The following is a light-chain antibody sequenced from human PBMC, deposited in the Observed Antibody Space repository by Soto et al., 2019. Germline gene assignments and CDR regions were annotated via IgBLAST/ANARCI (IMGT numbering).Light chain of an antibody. Sequence: EIVLTQSPGTLSLSPGERATLSCRASQSVSSSYLAWYQQKPGQAPRLLIYGASSRATGIPDMFSGSGSGTDFTLTISRLEPEDFAVYYCQQYGSSPTTFGGGTKLEIK. CDR3: QQYGSSPTT. J-gene: IGKJ4*01. CDR2: GAS. V-gene: IGKV3-20*01. CDR1: QSVSSSY.